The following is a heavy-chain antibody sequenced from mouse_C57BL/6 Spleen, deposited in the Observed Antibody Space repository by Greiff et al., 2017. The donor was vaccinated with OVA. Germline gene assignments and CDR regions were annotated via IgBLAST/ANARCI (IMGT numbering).Heavy chain of an antibody. CDR1: GFTFSDYG. V-gene: IGHV5-17*01. D-gene: IGHD3-2*02. CDR3: ARDSSGYVGDY. CDR2: ISSGSSTI. J-gene: IGHJ4*01. Sequence: EVHLVESGGGLVKPGGSLKLSCAASGFTFSDYGMHWVRQAPEKGLEWVAYISSGSSTIYYADTVKGRFTISRDNAKNTLFLQMTSLRSEDTAMYYCARDSSGYVGDYWGQGTSVTVSS.